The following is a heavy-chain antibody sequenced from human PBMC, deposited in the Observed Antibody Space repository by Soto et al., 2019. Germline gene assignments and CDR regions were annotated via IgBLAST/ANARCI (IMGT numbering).Heavy chain of an antibody. J-gene: IGHJ1*01. Sequence: QITLKESGPTLVKPTQTLTLTCTFSGFSLSTTGVGVGWIRQPPGKALEWLALIYWNDDTHYNSSLKSRLTIPKDPPKIQVSLTTTNMNPVDTATYSGAQSQRIPNNWYTSPPGGQGPLVTVSS. D-gene: IGHD1-1*01. CDR3: AQSQRIPNNWYTSPP. CDR2: IYWNDDT. V-gene: IGHV2-5*01. CDR1: GFSLSTTGVG.